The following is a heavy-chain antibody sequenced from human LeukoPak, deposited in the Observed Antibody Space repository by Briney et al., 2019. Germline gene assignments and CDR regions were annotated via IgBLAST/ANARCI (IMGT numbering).Heavy chain of an antibody. CDR1: GFSFEDYA. J-gene: IGHJ4*02. Sequence: GRSLRLSCTASGFSFEDYAMYWVRHAPGEGLERGSGTCWNSGSIDYADSVKDRFTISRDKAKKSLYMQMKSVRAADTALYYCSKFRLVVATLYPFDYWGQGTLVTVSS. D-gene: IGHD5-12*01. CDR2: TCWNSGSI. CDR3: SKFRLVVATLYPFDY. V-gene: IGHV3-9*01.